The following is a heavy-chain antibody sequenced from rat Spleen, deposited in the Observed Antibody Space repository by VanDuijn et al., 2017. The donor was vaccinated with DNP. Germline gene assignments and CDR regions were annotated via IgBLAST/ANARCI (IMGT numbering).Heavy chain of an antibody. CDR1: GFTFSDYY. V-gene: IGHV5-7*01. Sequence: EVQLVESGGDLVQPGRSLKLSCAASGFTFSDYYMAWVRQAPKKGLEWVATIGYDGIRTYYRDSVKGRFTISRDNAKNTLYLQMNSLRSEDTATYYCARGSGTYYWYFDFWGPGTMVTVSS. D-gene: IGHD5-1*01. CDR2: IGYDGIRT. J-gene: IGHJ1*01. CDR3: ARGSGTYYWYFDF.